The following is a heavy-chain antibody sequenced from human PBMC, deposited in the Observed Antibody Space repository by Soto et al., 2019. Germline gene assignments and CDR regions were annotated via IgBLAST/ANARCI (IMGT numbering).Heavy chain of an antibody. CDR2: ISGSGGST. V-gene: IGHV3-23*01. CDR3: AKGGYSGYDYGQQRPTPFFDY. Sequence: GGSLRLSCAASGFTLSSYAMSWVRQAPGKGLEWVSAISGSGGSTYYADSVKGRFTISRDNSKNTLYLQMNSLRAEDTAVYYCAKGGYSGYDYGQQRPTPFFDYWGQGTLVTVSS. CDR1: GFTLSSYA. J-gene: IGHJ4*02. D-gene: IGHD5-12*01.